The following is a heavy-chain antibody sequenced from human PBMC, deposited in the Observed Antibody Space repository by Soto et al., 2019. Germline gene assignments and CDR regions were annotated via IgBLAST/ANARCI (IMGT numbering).Heavy chain of an antibody. D-gene: IGHD2-21*01. CDR1: GFTFRNYA. J-gene: IGHJ4*02. CDR3: AKDRVYCGGDCYPLSFDY. CDR2: ISGSGGSI. V-gene: IGHV3-23*01. Sequence: GGSLRLSCAASGFTFRNYAMSWVRQAPGQGLEWVSGISGSGGSIYYADSVKGRFTISRDNSKNTLHLQMNSLGAEDTAVYYCAKDRVYCGGDCYPLSFDYWGQGTLVTVSS.